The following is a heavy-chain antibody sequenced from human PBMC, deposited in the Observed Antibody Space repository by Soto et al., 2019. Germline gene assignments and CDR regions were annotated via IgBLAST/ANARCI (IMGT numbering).Heavy chain of an antibody. D-gene: IGHD4-4*01. Sequence: ASVKVSCKASGYTFTGYYMHWVRQAPGQGLEWMGWINPNSGGTNYAQKFQGRVTMTRDTSISTAYMELSRLRSDDTAAYYCARVDKGADTVTTIPNWFDPWGQGTLVTVSS. CDR2: INPNSGGT. CDR1: GYTFTGYY. CDR3: ARVDKGADTVTTIPNWFDP. V-gene: IGHV1-2*02. J-gene: IGHJ5*02.